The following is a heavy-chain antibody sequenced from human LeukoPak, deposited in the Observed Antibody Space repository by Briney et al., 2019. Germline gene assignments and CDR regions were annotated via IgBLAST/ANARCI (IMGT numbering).Heavy chain of an antibody. J-gene: IGHJ4*02. CDR2: ISWDGGST. D-gene: IGHD3-22*01. CDR1: GFTFDDYA. CDR3: AKGNYYDSSGYLDY. Sequence: GGSLRLSCAASGFTFDDYAMHWVRQAPGKGLEWVSLISWDGGSTYYADSVKGRFTISRDNSKNSLYLQMNSLRAEDTALYYCAKGNYYDSSGYLDYRGQGTLVTVSS. V-gene: IGHV3-43D*03.